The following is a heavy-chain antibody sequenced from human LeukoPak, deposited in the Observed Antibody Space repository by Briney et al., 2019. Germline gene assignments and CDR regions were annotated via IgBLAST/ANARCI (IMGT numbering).Heavy chain of an antibody. CDR1: GYTFTDYY. J-gene: IGHJ4*02. CDR2: INPKSGVI. CDR3: ARARSSSSPWDFDY. V-gene: IGHV1-2*06. Sequence: ASVKVSCKASGYTFTDYYMHWVLQAPGQGLEWMGRINPKSGVINYAQKLQGRVTMTRDTSISTAYMELSRLRSDDTAVYYCARARSSSSPWDFDYWGQGTLVTVSS. D-gene: IGHD6-6*01.